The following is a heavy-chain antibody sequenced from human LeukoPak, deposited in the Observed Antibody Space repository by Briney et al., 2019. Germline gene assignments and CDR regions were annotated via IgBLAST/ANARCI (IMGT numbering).Heavy chain of an antibody. CDR1: GYSISSGYY. CDR3: ARHQQWLVRREFDH. V-gene: IGHV4-38-2*01. D-gene: IGHD6-19*01. J-gene: IGHJ4*02. Sequence: SETLSLTCAVSGYSISSGYYWGWIRQPPGKGLELIGSIYHSGSTYYNPSLKSRVTISVDTSKSQFSLKLSSVTAADTAVYYCARHQQWLVRREFDHWGQGTLVTVSS. CDR2: IYHSGST.